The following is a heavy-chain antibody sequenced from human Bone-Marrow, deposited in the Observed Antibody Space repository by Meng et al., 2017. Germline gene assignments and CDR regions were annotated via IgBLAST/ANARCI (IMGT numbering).Heavy chain of an antibody. V-gene: IGHV4-39*01. D-gene: IGHD3-9*01. Sequence: QLQLQESGPGLVKPSETLSITCTVSGGSISGSSSYYWAWVRQPPGKGLEWVGSIFYSGSTYYNRSLKGRVTISADTSKNQFSLKLSSVTAADTAVFYCARHFESPSFETWGQGILVTVSS. J-gene: IGHJ5*02. CDR2: IFYSGST. CDR1: GGSISGSSSYY. CDR3: ARHFESPSFET.